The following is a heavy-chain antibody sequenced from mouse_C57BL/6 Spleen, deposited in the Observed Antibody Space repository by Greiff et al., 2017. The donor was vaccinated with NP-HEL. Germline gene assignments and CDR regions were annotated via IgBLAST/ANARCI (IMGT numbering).Heavy chain of an antibody. CDR2: INPSNGGT. V-gene: IGHV1-53*01. D-gene: IGHD2-5*01. J-gene: IGHJ2*01. Sequence: VQLQQPGTELVKPGASVKLSCKASGYTFTSYWMHWVQQRPGQGLEWIGNINPSNGGTNYNEKFKSKATLTVDKSSSTAYMQLSSLTSEDSAVYYCARSYYSIKGYFDYWGQGSTLTVSS. CDR1: GYTFTSYW. CDR3: ARSYYSIKGYFDY.